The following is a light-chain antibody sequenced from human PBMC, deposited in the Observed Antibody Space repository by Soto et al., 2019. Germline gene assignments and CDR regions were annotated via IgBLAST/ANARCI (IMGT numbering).Light chain of an antibody. J-gene: IGLJ1*01. V-gene: IGLV2-14*01. CDR3: SSYTISTSLD. CDR2: EVS. Sequence: QSVLTQPASVSGSPGQSITISCTGTSSDVGGYNYVSWYQQHPGKAPKLMIYEVSTRPSGVSTRFSGSKSGNTASLTISGLQAEDEADYYCSSYTISTSLDFGTGTTVTV. CDR1: SSDVGGYNY.